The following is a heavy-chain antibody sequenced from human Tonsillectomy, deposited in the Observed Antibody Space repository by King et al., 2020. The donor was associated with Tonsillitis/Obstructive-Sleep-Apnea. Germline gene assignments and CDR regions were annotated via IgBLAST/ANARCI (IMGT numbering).Heavy chain of an antibody. V-gene: IGHV3-30*18. CDR2: ISYDGSNK. CDR1: GFTFSSYG. Sequence: VQLVESGGGVVQPGRSLRLSCAASGFTFSSYGMHWVRQAPGKGLEWVAVISYDGSNKYYADSVKGRFTISRDNSKNTLYLQMNSLRAEDTAVYYCAKAMSYYDFWSGIDFDYWGQGTLVTVSS. CDR3: AKAMSYYDFWSGIDFDY. D-gene: IGHD3-3*01. J-gene: IGHJ4*02.